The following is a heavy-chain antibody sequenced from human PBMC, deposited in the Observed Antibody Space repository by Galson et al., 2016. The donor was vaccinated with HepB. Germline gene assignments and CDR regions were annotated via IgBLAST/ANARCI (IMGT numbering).Heavy chain of an antibody. CDR1: GFTFSIYG. J-gene: IGHJ4*02. Sequence: SLRLSCAASGFTFSIYGMHWIRQAPGKGLEWISYISSSGGTIYYADSVKGRFTISRDDSQSTLYLRMDSLRVEDTATYHCTKRCMTNTCHNADDFWGQGTLVTVSS. V-gene: IGHV3-48*01. CDR2: ISSSGGTI. CDR3: TKRCMTNTCHNADDF. D-gene: IGHD2-8*01.